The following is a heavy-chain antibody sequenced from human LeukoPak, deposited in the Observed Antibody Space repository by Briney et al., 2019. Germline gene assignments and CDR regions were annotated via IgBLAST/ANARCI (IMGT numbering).Heavy chain of an antibody. J-gene: IGHJ4*02. Sequence: GGSLRLSCAASGFTFSSNGMHWVRQAPGKGLEWVAVIWYDGSNKYYTDSVKGRFTISRDNSKNTLYLQMNSLRAEDTAVYYCARDSGVGYTYGRFDYWGQGTLVTVSS. CDR1: GFTFSSNG. V-gene: IGHV3-33*01. CDR3: ARDSGVGYTYGRFDY. D-gene: IGHD5-18*01. CDR2: IWYDGSNK.